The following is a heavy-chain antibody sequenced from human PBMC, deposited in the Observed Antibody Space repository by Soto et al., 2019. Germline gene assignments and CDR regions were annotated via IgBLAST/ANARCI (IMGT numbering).Heavy chain of an antibody. D-gene: IGHD6-19*01. CDR2: INHSGST. J-gene: IGHJ6*03. Sequence: PSETLSLTCAVYGGSFSGYYWSWIRQPPGKGLEWIGEINHSGSTNYNPSLKSRVTISVDTSKNQFSLKLSSVTPEDTAVYYCARDSVAGSDFYYMDVWGKGTTVTVSS. V-gene: IGHV4-34*01. CDR1: GGSFSGYY. CDR3: ARDSVAGSDFYYMDV.